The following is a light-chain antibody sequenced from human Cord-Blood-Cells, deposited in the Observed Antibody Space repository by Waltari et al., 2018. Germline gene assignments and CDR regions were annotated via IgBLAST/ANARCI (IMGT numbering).Light chain of an antibody. CDR2: DVS. J-gene: IGLJ1*01. CDR3: SSYTSSSTLV. CDR1: SSDVCGYNY. Sequence: QSALTQPASVSGSPGHSITIPCTGTSSDVCGYNYVSWYQQHPGKAPTLMIYDVSNRPSGVSNRFSGSKSGNTASLTISGLQDEDEADYYCSSYTSSSTLVFGTGTKVTVL. V-gene: IGLV2-14*01.